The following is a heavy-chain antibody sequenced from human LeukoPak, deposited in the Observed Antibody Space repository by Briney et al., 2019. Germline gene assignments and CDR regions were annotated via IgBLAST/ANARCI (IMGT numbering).Heavy chain of an antibody. CDR2: INSDGTTT. V-gene: IGHV3-74*01. D-gene: IGHD2-8*01. CDR3: AKEPSYCTNGVCYSRVFDR. Sequence: GGSLRLSCGSTAFNFTAYWMHWVRQDPRQGLLWVARINSDGTTTNYADSVKGRFTISRDNSKNTLYLQMSGLRAEDTAVYYCAKEPSYCTNGVCYSRVFDRWGQGTLVTVSS. J-gene: IGHJ5*02. CDR1: AFNFTAYW.